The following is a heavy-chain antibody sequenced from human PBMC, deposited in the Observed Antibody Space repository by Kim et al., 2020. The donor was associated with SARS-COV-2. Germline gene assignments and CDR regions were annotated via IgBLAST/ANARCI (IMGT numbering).Heavy chain of an antibody. Sequence: ASVKVSCKASGYTFTSYDINWVRQATGQGLEWMGWMNPNSGNTGYAQKFQGRVTMTRNTSISTAYMELSSLRSEDTAVYYCARGAVVLMVAGDAFDIWGQGTMVTVSS. J-gene: IGHJ3*02. CDR1: GYTFTSYD. CDR2: MNPNSGNT. D-gene: IGHD2-8*01. CDR3: ARGAVVLMVAGDAFDI. V-gene: IGHV1-8*01.